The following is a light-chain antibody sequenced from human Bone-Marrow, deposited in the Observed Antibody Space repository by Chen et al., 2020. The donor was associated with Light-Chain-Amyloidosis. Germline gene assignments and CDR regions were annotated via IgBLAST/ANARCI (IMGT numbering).Light chain of an antibody. CDR3: SSYTITNTLV. V-gene: IGLV2-14*01. CDR2: EVT. Sequence: QSALTQPASVSGSPGQSITISCTGTSSDVGGDNHVSWYQQHPDKAPKLMIYEVTNRPSWVTDRFSGSKSANTPSLTSSGLQTADEADYFCSSYTITNTLVFGSGTRVTVL. J-gene: IGLJ1*01. CDR1: SSDVGGDNH.